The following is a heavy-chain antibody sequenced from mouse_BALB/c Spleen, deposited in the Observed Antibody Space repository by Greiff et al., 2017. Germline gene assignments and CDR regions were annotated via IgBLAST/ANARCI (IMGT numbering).Heavy chain of an antibody. V-gene: IGHV1S22*01. J-gene: IGHJ2*01. D-gene: IGHD1-1*01. CDR1: GYTFTSYW. CDR2: IYPGSGST. CDR3: TRKNYYGSSYAY. Sequence: LQQPGSELVRPGASVKLSCKASGYTFTSYWMHWVKQRPGQGLEWIGNIYPGSGSTNYDEKFKSKATLTVDTSSSTAYMQLTSLTSEDSAVYYCTRKNYYGSSYAYWGQGTTLTVSS.